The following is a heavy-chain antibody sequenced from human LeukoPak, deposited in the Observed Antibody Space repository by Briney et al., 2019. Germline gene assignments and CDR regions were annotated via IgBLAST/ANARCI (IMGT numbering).Heavy chain of an antibody. J-gene: IGHJ4*02. V-gene: IGHV4-61*02. Sequence: SQTLSLTCTVSGDSINNGNHFWTWIRQPAGKGLEWIGRIFTGGSTNYNPSLESRLTMSIDTSKNQFSLKLNSVTAADTAMYFCGFSEGDFWGQGALVTVSS. CDR3: GFSEGDF. CDR2: IFTGGST. CDR1: GDSINNGNHF. D-gene: IGHD6-25*01.